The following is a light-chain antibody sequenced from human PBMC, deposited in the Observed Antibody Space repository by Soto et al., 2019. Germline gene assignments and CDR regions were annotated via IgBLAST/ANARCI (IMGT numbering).Light chain of an antibody. CDR3: QQYGRSQT. J-gene: IGKJ1*01. CDR2: DAS. V-gene: IGKV3D-20*01. CDR1: QSVSISY. Sequence: VLTQSPGTLSLSPGEGATLSCRASQSVSISYLACYQQQPGLAPSLLIYDASRTATGIQDRFSGSGSGKNFPITISRLAPEDFAVYYWQQYGRSQTFGQGTKVDIK.